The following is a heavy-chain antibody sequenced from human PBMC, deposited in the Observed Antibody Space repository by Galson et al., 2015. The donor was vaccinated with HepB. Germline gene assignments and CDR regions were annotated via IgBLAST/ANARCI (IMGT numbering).Heavy chain of an antibody. J-gene: IGHJ6*02. CDR2: INTNTGNP. D-gene: IGHD3-3*01. Sequence: SVKVSCKASGYTFTSYAMNWVRQAPGQGLEWMGWINTNTGNPTYAQGFTGRFVFSLDASVSTAYLQISSLKAEDTAVYYCARDSPPSPYYDFWSGYYNGAYYYYGMDVWGQGTTVTVSS. CDR1: GYTFTSYA. CDR3: ARDSPPSPYYDFWSGYYNGAYYYYGMDV. V-gene: IGHV7-4-1*02.